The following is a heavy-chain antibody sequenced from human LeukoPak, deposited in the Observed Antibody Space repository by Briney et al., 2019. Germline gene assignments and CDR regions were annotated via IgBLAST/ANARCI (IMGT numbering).Heavy chain of an antibody. CDR2: IIPIFGTA. J-gene: IGHJ3*02. V-gene: IGHV1-69*05. CDR3: ARWLRYFDWTFDRYAFDI. Sequence: SVKVSCKASGGTFSSYAISWVRQAPGQGLEWMGGIIPIFGTANYAQKFQGRVTITRDTSASTAYMELSSLRSEDTAVYYCARWLRYFDWTFDRYAFDIWGQGTMVTVSS. D-gene: IGHD3-9*01. CDR1: GGTFSSYA.